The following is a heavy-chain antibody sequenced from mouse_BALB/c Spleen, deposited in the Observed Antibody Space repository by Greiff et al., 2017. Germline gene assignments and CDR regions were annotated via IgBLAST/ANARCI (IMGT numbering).Heavy chain of an antibody. J-gene: IGHJ2*01. CDR3: AGEEAERTADY. Sequence: EVKVVESGGDLVTPGGSLKLSCAASGFTFSSYGMSWVRQTPDKRLEWVATISSGGSYTYYPDSVKGRFTISRDKAKNTLYLQMSSLKAEDTAMYYCAGEEAERTADYWGEGTTLTVSS. CDR1: GFTFSSYG. CDR2: ISSGGSYT. V-gene: IGHV5-6*01. D-gene: IGHD1-2*01.